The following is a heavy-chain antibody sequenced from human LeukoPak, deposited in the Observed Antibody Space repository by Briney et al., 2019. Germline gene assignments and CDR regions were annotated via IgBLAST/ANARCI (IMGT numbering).Heavy chain of an antibody. Sequence: GGSLRLSCAASGFTFSSYWMHWVRQAPGKGLVLVSRIKIDGSGTGYADSVKGRFTISRDNAKNTLYLQMNSLRADDTAVYYCARDSTVSDFDYWGQGTLVTVSS. CDR2: IKIDGSGT. J-gene: IGHJ4*02. CDR3: ARDSTVSDFDY. CDR1: GFTFSSYW. D-gene: IGHD4-17*01. V-gene: IGHV3-74*01.